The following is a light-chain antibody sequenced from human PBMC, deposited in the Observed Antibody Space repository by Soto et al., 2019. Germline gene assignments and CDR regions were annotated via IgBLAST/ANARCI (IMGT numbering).Light chain of an antibody. Sequence: QSALTQPASVSGSPGKPSTTPCPETGSDFGAYGFVSWYQHHPGKAPKLLIYEVSYRPSGVSSRFSGSKSGNSASLTISGLQAEDEADYYCSSFTSSSALDVFGPGTKVTVL. V-gene: IGLV2-14*01. CDR3: SSFTSSSALDV. CDR1: GSDFGAYGF. J-gene: IGLJ1*01. CDR2: EVS.